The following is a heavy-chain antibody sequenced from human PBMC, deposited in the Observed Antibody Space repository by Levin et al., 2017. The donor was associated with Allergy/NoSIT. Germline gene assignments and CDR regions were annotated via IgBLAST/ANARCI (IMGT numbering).Heavy chain of an antibody. CDR2: INPNSGGT. CDR3: AKERGGYGGNLNHFDY. J-gene: IGHJ4*02. Sequence: ASVKVSCKASGYTFTGYHMHWVRQAPGQGLEWMGWINPNSGGTNYAQKFQGRVTMTRDTSISTAYMELSRLRSDDTAVYYCAKERGGYGGNLNHFDYWGQGTLVTVSS. V-gene: IGHV1-2*02. CDR1: GYTFTGYH. D-gene: IGHD4-23*01.